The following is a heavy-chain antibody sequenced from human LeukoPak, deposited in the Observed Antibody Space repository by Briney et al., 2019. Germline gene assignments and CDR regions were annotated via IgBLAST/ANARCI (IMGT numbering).Heavy chain of an antibody. D-gene: IGHD3-22*01. Sequence: AASVKVSFKASGGTFSSYAISWVRQAPGQGLEWMGGIIPIFGTANYAQKFQGRVTITADESASTAYMELSSLRSEDTAVYYCAAMIVVVPTDYWGQGTLVTVSS. CDR2: IIPIFGTA. CDR3: AAMIVVVPTDY. CDR1: GGTFSSYA. V-gene: IGHV1-69*13. J-gene: IGHJ4*02.